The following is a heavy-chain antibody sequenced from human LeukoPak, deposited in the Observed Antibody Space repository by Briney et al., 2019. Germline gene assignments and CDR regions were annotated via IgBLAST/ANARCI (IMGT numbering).Heavy chain of an antibody. V-gene: IGHV3-23*01. Sequence: PGGSLRLSCATSGFTFSNYEMNWLRQAPGKGLEWVSAISGSGGSTYYADSVKGRFTISRDNSKNTLYLQMNSLRAEDTAVYYCAKWDSSGFRGAFDIWGQGTMVTVSS. J-gene: IGHJ3*02. D-gene: IGHD3-22*01. CDR1: GFTFSNYE. CDR2: ISGSGGST. CDR3: AKWDSSGFRGAFDI.